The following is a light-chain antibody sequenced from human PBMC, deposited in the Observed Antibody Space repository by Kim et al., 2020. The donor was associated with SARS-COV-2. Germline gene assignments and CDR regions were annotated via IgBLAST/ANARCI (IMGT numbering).Light chain of an antibody. Sequence: SYELTQPLSVSVALGQTASITCGGDNIGSKHVHWYQQKAGQAPVLVIYMDSSRPAEIPERFSGSNSGNTATLTVSRAQAGDEADYYCQVWDNNTWVFGAGTQLTVL. CDR2: MDS. J-gene: IGLJ3*02. V-gene: IGLV3-9*01. CDR3: QVWDNNTWV. CDR1: NIGSKH.